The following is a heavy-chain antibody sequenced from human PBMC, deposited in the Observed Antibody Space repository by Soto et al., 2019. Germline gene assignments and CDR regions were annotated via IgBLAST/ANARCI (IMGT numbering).Heavy chain of an antibody. Sequence: PGWSLRLSCAASGITFSTYSMNWVRQAPGQGLEWVSSISSSRSYIYYADSVKGRFTISRDNAKNSLYLQMNSLRAEDTPVYYCASDRWSGYYNYYYYYGMDVWGQGTTVTVS. CDR1: GITFSTYS. V-gene: IGHV3-21*01. CDR3: ASDRWSGYYNYYYYYGMDV. J-gene: IGHJ6*02. CDR2: ISSSRSYI. D-gene: IGHD3-3*01.